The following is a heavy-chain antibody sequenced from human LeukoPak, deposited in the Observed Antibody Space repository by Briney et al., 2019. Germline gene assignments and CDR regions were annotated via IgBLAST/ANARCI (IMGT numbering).Heavy chain of an antibody. CDR3: ARDRRSPRSVYDWGHLDF. Sequence: PGGSLRLSCAASGFTFSDYYMTWIRQAPGKGLEWISHISNSAYTIYYADSVKGRFTISRDNANNSLYLQMNSLRADDTAVYYCARDRRSPRSVYDWGHLDFWVQGSLVTVSS. CDR2: ISNSAYTI. D-gene: IGHD5/OR15-5a*01. V-gene: IGHV3-11*01. J-gene: IGHJ4*02. CDR1: GFTFSDYY.